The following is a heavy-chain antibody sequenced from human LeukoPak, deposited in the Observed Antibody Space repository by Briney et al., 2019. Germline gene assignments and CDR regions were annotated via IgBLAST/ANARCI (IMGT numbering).Heavy chain of an antibody. D-gene: IGHD3-22*01. CDR2: IIPIFGTA. J-gene: IGHJ4*02. Sequence: SVTVSCKASGGTFSIYAISWVRQAPGQGLEWMGGIIPIFGTANYAQKFQGRVTITTDESTSTAYMELSSLRSEDTAVYYCVYDSSGYYYIDYWGQGTLVTVSS. V-gene: IGHV1-69*05. CDR1: GGTFSIYA. CDR3: VYDSSGYYYIDY.